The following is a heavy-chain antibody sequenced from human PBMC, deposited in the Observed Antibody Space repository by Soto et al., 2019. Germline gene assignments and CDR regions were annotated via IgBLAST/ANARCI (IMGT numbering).Heavy chain of an antibody. D-gene: IGHD2-2*02. J-gene: IGHJ5*02. CDR3: ARGTPYLYCSSTSCYNSWFDP. V-gene: IGHV3-48*03. CDR2: ISSSGSTI. Sequence: GGSLRLSCAASGFTFSSYEMNWVRQAPGKGLEWVSYISSSGSTIYYADSVKGRFTISRDNAKNSLYLQMNSLRAEDTAVYYCARGTPYLYCSSTSCYNSWFDPWGQGTLVTVSS. CDR1: GFTFSSYE.